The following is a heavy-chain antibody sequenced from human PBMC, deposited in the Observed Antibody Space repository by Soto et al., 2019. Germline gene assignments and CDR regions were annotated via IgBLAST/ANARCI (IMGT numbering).Heavy chain of an antibody. CDR3: ARTTVVSGTPDFDY. Sequence: QVQLVESGGGVVPPGRSLRLSCAASGFTFSSFTMHWVRQAPGKGLEWVAVISYDDGDNKYYADSVQGRFTISRDNSKNTLYLPMNSLRPEDTAVYYCARTTVVSGTPDFDYWGQGTLVTGSS. V-gene: IGHV3-30-3*01. CDR2: ISYDDGDNK. D-gene: IGHD4-4*01. J-gene: IGHJ4*02. CDR1: GFTFSSFT.